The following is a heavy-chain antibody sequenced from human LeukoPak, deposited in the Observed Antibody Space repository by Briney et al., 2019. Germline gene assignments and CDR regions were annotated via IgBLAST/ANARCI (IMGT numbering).Heavy chain of an antibody. J-gene: IGHJ4*02. CDR3: ARATGHYGDFDY. CDR1: GYTFTSYD. D-gene: IGHD4-17*01. Sequence: ASVKVSCKASGYTFTSYDINWVRQATGQGLEWMGWMNPNSGNTGYAQKFQGRVTMTRNTSISTAYMELSGLRSEDTAVYYCARATGHYGDFDYWGQGTLVTVSS. V-gene: IGHV1-8*01. CDR2: MNPNSGNT.